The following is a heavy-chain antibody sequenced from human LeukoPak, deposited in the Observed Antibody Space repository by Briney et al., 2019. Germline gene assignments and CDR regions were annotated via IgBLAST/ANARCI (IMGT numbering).Heavy chain of an antibody. D-gene: IGHD3-22*01. CDR2: IYTSGST. CDR3: ARGTYYYDSSGYIPPYFDS. Sequence: SETLSLTCTVSGGSFSSYYWSWIRQPPGKGLEWIGYIYTSGSTNYNPSLKSRVTISVDTSKNQFSLKLSSVSAADTAVYYCARGTYYYDSSGYIPPYFDSWGQGTLVTVSS. CDR1: GGSFSSYY. J-gene: IGHJ4*02. V-gene: IGHV4-4*09.